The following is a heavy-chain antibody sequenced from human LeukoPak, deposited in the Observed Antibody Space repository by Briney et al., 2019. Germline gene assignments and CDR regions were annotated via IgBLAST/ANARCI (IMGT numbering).Heavy chain of an antibody. CDR2: ISYDGTNK. CDR3: ARPFLSGNYFFDY. Sequence: GGSLRLSCAASGFTFSTYVMHWVRQAPGKGLEWVAVISYDGTNKYCADSVKGRFTISRDNSKNTLYLQMNSLRAEDTAVYYCARPFLSGNYFFDYWGQGTLVTVSS. D-gene: IGHD1-26*01. CDR1: GFTFSTYV. J-gene: IGHJ4*02. V-gene: IGHV3-30-3*01.